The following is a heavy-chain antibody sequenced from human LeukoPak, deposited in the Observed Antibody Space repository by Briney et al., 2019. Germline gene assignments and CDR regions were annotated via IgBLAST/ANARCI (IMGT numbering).Heavy chain of an antibody. J-gene: IGHJ4*02. CDR3: AKVFLARFTGVVVPAAYDY. V-gene: IGHV3-53*01. CDR2: IYSAGYT. CDR1: GFSVSSNY. D-gene: IGHD2-2*01. Sequence: GGSLRLSRAASGFSVSSNYMSWVRQAPGKGLEWVSIIYSAGYTYYADSVKGRFTISRDNSKNTLYLQMNSLRAEDTAVYYCAKVFLARFTGVVVPAAYDYWGQGTLVTVSS.